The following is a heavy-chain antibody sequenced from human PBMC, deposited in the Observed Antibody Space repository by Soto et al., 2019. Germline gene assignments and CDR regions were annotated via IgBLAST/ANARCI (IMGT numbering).Heavy chain of an antibody. CDR1: GYSFPSHW. D-gene: IGHD2-21*01. CDR3: ARGIVVVNVTTAFDM. J-gene: IGHJ3*02. V-gene: IGHV5-51*01. CDR2: IYPGDSDT. Sequence: PGESLKISCKGSGYSFPSHWIGWVRQMPGKGLEWMGIIYPGDSDTRYSPSFQGQVIISVDKSITTAYLQWSSLKASDTAMYYCARGIVVVNVTTAFDMWGQGTMVTVSS.